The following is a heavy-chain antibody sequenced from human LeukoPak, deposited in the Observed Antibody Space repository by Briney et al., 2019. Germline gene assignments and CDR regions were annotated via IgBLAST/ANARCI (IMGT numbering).Heavy chain of an antibody. J-gene: IGHJ5*02. V-gene: IGHV4-59*01. CDR1: AGSISSYY. CDR3: ARVGYCSSTSCYGDSIWFDP. CDR2: IYYSGST. Sequence: SETLSLTCTVSAGSISSYYWSWIRQPPGKGLEWIGYIYYSGSTNYNPSLKSRVAISVDTSKNQFSLKLSSVTAADTAVYYCARVGYCSSTSCYGDSIWFDPWGQGTLVTVSS. D-gene: IGHD2-2*01.